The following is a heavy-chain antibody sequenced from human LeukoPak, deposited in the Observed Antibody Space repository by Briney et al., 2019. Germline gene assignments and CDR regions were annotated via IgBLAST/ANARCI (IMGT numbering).Heavy chain of an antibody. J-gene: IGHJ5*02. CDR3: ARVRGGLFDP. D-gene: IGHD3-10*01. CDR2: IYYSGST. V-gene: IGHV4-30-4*01. Sequence: SETLSLTCTVSGGSISSGDYYWIWIRQPPGKGLEWIGYIYYSGSTYYNPSLKSRVTISVGTSKNQFSLKLSSVTAADTAVYYCARVRGGLFDPWGQGTLVTVSS. CDR1: GGSISSGDYY.